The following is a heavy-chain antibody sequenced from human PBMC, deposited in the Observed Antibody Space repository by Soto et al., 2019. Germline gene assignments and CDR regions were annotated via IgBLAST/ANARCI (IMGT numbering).Heavy chain of an antibody. D-gene: IGHD6-13*01. V-gene: IGHV4-61*08. Sequence: PSETLSLTXTVSGGSVRSGDCYWSWIRQPPGKGLEWIGNIYYSGTIDYSPSLKSRVTISVDASKNQFSLKLSSVTAADTAVYYCARHLAVSGTFNWFDPWGQGTLVTVSS. CDR3: ARHLAVSGTFNWFDP. J-gene: IGHJ5*02. CDR1: GGSVRSGDCY. CDR2: IYYSGTI.